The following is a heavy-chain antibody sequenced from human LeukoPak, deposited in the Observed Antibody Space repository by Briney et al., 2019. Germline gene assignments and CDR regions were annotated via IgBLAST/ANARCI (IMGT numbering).Heavy chain of an antibody. V-gene: IGHV4-34*01. CDR3: ARGWLSVSLDAFDI. CDR1: GGSFSGYY. CDR2: INHSGST. Sequence: ASETLSLTCAVYGGSFSGYYWSWIRQPPGKGLEWIGEINHSGSTNYNPPLKSRVTISVDTSKNQFSLKLSSVTVADTAVYYCARGWLSVSLDAFDIWGQGTMVTVSS. D-gene: IGHD3-9*01. J-gene: IGHJ3*02.